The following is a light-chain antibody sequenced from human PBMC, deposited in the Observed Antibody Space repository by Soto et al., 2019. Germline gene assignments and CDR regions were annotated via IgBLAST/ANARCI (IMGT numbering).Light chain of an antibody. CDR2: TND. J-gene: IGLJ1*01. Sequence: QSVLTQPPSASGTPGQRVTISCSGSSSNIASNTVSWYQQVPGTAPKFLIFTNDQRPSGVPDRFSGSQSGTSGLLTISGLQSEDEADYYCAAWDDSLNGYVFGTGTKGTVL. CDR1: SSNIASNT. V-gene: IGLV1-44*01. CDR3: AAWDDSLNGYV.